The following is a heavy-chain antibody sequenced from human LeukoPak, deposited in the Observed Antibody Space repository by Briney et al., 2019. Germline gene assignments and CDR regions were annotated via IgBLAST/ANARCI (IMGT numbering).Heavy chain of an antibody. V-gene: IGHV7-4-1*02. CDR2: INTNTGNP. CDR3: ARSRTTVVTLIDY. Sequence: ASVKVSCKASGYTFISYGISWVRQAPGQGLEWMGWINTNTGNPTYAQGFTGRFVFSLDTSVSTAYLQISSLKAEDTAVYYCARSRTTVVTLIDYWGQGTLVTVSS. D-gene: IGHD4-23*01. J-gene: IGHJ4*02. CDR1: GYTFISYG.